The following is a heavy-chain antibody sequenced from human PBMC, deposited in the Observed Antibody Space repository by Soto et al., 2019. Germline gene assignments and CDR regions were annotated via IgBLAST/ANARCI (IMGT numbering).Heavy chain of an antibody. CDR1: GDSVTSHY. Sequence: PSETLSLTCSFSGDSVTSHYFTWIRQSPEKGLEWIGYMHYTGFSHYNPSLKSRLTISVDKSKNQFTLKLTSVTVADTAVYYCTSTYCGGDCESGNWFGPWGQGTLVTVSS. CDR3: TSTYCGGDCESGNWFGP. D-gene: IGHD2-21*02. V-gene: IGHV4-59*02. CDR2: MHYTGFS. J-gene: IGHJ5*02.